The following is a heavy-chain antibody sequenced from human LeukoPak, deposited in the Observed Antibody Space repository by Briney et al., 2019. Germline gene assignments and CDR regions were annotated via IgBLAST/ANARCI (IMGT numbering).Heavy chain of an antibody. CDR2: IYSGGST. J-gene: IGHJ1*01. V-gene: IGHV3-53*01. Sequence: GGSLRLSCAASGFTFSIAWMTWVRQAPGKGLEWVSIIYSGGSTYYADSVKGRFTISRDNSKNTLYLQMDSLRAEDTAVYYCARANSGSHSYFQHWGQGTLVTVSS. CDR3: ARANSGSHSYFQH. CDR1: GFTFSIAW. D-gene: IGHD1-26*01.